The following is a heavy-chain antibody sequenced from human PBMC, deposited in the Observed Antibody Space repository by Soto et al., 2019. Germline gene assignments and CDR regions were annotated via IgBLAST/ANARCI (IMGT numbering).Heavy chain of an antibody. D-gene: IGHD1-26*01. CDR3: ARDGGGATSWHYYYYGMDV. CDR1: GYTFTSYG. J-gene: IGHJ6*02. V-gene: IGHV1-18*01. Sequence: ASVKVSCKASGYTFTSYGISWARQAPGQGLEWMGWISAYNGNTNYAQKLQGRVTMTTDTSTSTAYMELRSLRSDDTAVYYCARDGGGATSWHYYYYGMDVWGQGTTVTVSS. CDR2: ISAYNGNT.